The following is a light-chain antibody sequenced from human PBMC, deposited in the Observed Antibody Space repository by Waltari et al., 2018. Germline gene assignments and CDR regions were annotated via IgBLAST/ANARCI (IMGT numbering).Light chain of an antibody. V-gene: IGKV3-15*01. CDR3: HQYKNWPPWT. CDR1: ENVDTT. J-gene: IGKJ1*01. CDR2: GAS. Sequence: EIVVTQSPATLSLSPGERATLPCRASENVDTTIACYQQKPGQPPRLLISGASTRATDIPPRFSGSGSGTEFTLSISSLQSEDFAVYYCHQYKNWPPWTFGQGTKVEIK.